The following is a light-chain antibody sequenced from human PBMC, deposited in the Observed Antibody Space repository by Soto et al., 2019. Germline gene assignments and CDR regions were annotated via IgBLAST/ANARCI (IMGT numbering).Light chain of an antibody. CDR3: QQSYSTLIT. CDR2: AAS. V-gene: IGKV1-39*01. CDR1: QSISRY. J-gene: IGKJ5*01. Sequence: DIVMTQSPSSLSASVGDRITITCRASQSISRYLNWYAQKPGEAPKLLIYAASTLQSGVPSRFSGSGSGTDFTLTISSLQPEDFATYYCQQSYSTLITFGQGTRLEIK.